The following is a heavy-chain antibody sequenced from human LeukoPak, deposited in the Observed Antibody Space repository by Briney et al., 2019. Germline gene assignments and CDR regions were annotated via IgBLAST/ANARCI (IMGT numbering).Heavy chain of an antibody. J-gene: IGHJ3*02. CDR2: ISWNSGSI. D-gene: IGHD3-3*01. Sequence: GGSLRLSCAASGFTFDDYAMHWVRQAPGKGLEWVSGISWNSGSIGYADSVKGRFTISRDNAKNSLYLQMNSLRAEDTAVYYCAKVYRTGRFLERDAFDIWGQGTMVTVSS. CDR3: AKVYRTGRFLERDAFDI. CDR1: GFTFDDYA. V-gene: IGHV3-9*01.